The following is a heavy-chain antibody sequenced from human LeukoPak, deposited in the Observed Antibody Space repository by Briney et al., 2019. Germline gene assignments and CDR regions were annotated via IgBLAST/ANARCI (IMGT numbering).Heavy chain of an antibody. J-gene: IGHJ4*02. D-gene: IGHD3-22*01. CDR1: GFTFTKYP. Sequence: GGSLRLSCVASGFTFTKYPMSWVRQAPGKGLEWVSAISGSGGVTYYAASVKGRFTISRDHSRNTLYLQMNSLRAEDTAVYYCGKSQEDDSSGYYYSNFDYWGQGTLVTVSS. V-gene: IGHV3-23*01. CDR2: ISGSGGVT. CDR3: GKSQEDDSSGYYYSNFDY.